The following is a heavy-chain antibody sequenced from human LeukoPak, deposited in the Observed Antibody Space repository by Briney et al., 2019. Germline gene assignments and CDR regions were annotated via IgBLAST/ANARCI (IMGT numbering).Heavy chain of an antibody. CDR2: INPSGGST. V-gene: IGHV1-46*01. J-gene: IGHJ4*02. D-gene: IGHD3-22*01. CDR3: ARDGYYDSSGYPAYPWDY. CDR1: GYTFTSYY. Sequence: ASVKVSCKASGYTFTSYYMHWVRQAPGQGLEWMGIINPSGGSTSYAQKSQGRVTMTRDMSTSTVYMELSSLRSEDTAVYYCARDGYYDSSGYPAYPWDYWGQGTLVIVSS.